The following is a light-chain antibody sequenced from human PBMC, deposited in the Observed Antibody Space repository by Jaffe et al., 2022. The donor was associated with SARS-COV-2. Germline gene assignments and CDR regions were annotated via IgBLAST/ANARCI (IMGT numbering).Light chain of an antibody. CDR3: FSTDSSGDHRV. Sequence: SYELTQPPSVSVSPGQTARITCSGDALPKKYAYWYQQKSGQAPVLVIYEDYKRPSGIPERFSASSSGTMATLTITGAQVEDEADYYCFSTDSSGDHRVFGGGTRLTVL. CDR1: ALPKKY. CDR2: EDY. V-gene: IGLV3-10*01. J-gene: IGLJ2*01.